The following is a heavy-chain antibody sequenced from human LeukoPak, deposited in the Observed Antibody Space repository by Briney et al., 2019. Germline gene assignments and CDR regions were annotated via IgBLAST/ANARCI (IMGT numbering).Heavy chain of an antibody. CDR3: ARQRASGSGWERFDY. D-gene: IGHD6-19*01. V-gene: IGHV5-51*01. Sequence: GESLKISCKGSEYSFTSYWIGWVRQMPGKGLEWMGIIYPGDSDTRYGPSFQGQVTISADKSISTAYLQWSSLKASDTAMYYCARQRASGSGWERFDYWGQGTLVTVSS. CDR1: EYSFTSYW. J-gene: IGHJ4*02. CDR2: IYPGDSDT.